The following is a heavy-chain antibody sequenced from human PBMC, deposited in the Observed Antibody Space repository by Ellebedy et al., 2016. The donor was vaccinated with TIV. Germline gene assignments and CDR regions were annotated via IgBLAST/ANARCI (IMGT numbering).Heavy chain of an antibody. D-gene: IGHD1-14*01. J-gene: IGHJ4*02. CDR3: ARDGTGEPLGSGHY. CDR1: GGTFSSYA. CDR2: IIPIFGTA. Sequence: AASVKVSCKASGGTFSSYAISWVRQAPGQGLEWMGGIIPIFGTANYAQKFQGRVTITADESTSTACMELSSLRSEDTAVYYCARDGTGEPLGSGHYWGQGTLVTVSS. V-gene: IGHV1-69*13.